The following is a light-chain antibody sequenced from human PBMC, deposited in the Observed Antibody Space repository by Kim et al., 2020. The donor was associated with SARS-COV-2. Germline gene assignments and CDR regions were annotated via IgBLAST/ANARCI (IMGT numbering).Light chain of an antibody. CDR2: DTI. Sequence: QAVVTQEPSLTVSPGGTVTLTCGSSTGPFTSGHYPHWFQQKPGQAPKTLIYDTIKRHSWTPARFSGSLLGGKAALTLSSAQPEDEADYYCLLSYSGVRVFGGGTKLTVL. V-gene: IGLV7-46*01. J-gene: IGLJ3*02. CDR3: LLSYSGVRV. CDR1: TGPFTSGHY.